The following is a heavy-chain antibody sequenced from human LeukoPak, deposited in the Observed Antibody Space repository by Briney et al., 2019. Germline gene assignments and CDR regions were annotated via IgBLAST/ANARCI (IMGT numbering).Heavy chain of an antibody. D-gene: IGHD4-17*01. CDR2: ISAYNGNT. V-gene: IGHV1-18*01. CDR3: AREIGYGDYVLNFDY. Sequence: AASVKVSCKASGYTFTRYGISWVRQAPGQGLEWMGWISAYNGNTNYAQKLQGRVTITTDTSTSTAYMELRSLRSDDTAVYYCAREIGYGDYVLNFDYWGQGTLVTVSS. CDR1: GYTFTRYG. J-gene: IGHJ4*02.